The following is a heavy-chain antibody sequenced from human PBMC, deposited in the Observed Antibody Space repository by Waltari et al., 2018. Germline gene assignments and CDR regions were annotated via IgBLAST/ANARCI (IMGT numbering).Heavy chain of an antibody. CDR2: ISGPALTT. J-gene: IGHJ4*02. D-gene: IGHD6-13*01. V-gene: IGHV3-23*01. CDR1: GFTFCSYS. Sequence: EVQLLESGGGLVQPGGSLRLSCSASGFTFCSYSIPWVRPAPGKGLEWVSSISGPALTTFYADSVKGRFSVSRDNSKNTLYLQINGLRADDTAVYYCAKAGGIAAAEFQFDFWGRGTLVTVSS. CDR3: AKAGGIAAAEFQFDF.